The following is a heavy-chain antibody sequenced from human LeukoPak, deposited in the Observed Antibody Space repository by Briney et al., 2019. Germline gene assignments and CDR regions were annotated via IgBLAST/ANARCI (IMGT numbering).Heavy chain of an antibody. CDR3: ARDPMNVSPDY. Sequence: GGSLRLSCAASGFTFSSYNMNWVRQAPGKGLEWVSYISSSSSTIYYADSVKGRFTISRDNAKNSLHLQMNSLRAEDTAVYYRARDPMNVSPDYWGQGTLVTVSS. D-gene: IGHD1-1*01. V-gene: IGHV3-48*01. CDR2: ISSSSSTI. CDR1: GFTFSSYN. J-gene: IGHJ4*02.